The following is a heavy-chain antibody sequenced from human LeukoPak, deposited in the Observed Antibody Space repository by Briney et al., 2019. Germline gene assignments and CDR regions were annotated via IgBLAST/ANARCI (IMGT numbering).Heavy chain of an antibody. Sequence: SCKASGYTFTGYYMHWVRQAPGKGLEWVAVISYDGSNKYYADSVKGRFTISRDNSKNTLYLQMNSLRAEDTAVYYCAKGNWFDPWGQGTLVTVSS. CDR3: AKGNWFDP. CDR1: GYTFTGYY. J-gene: IGHJ5*02. V-gene: IGHV3-30*18. CDR2: ISYDGSNK.